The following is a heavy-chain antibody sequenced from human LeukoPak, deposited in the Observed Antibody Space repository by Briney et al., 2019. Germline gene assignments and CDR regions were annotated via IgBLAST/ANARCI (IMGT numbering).Heavy chain of an antibody. J-gene: IGHJ5*02. V-gene: IGHV1-69*05. Sequence: ASVKVSCKASGGTFSSYAISWVRQAPGQWLEWMGGIIPIFGTANYAQKFQGRVTITTDESTSTAYMELSSLRSEDTAVYYCARGEYILTGYYDYWFDPWGQGTLVTVSS. CDR3: ARGEYILTGYYDYWFDP. CDR2: IIPIFGTA. CDR1: GGTFSSYA. D-gene: IGHD3-9*01.